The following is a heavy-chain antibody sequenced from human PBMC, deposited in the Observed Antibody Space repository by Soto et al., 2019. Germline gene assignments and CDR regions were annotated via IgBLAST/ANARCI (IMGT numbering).Heavy chain of an antibody. D-gene: IGHD3-9*01. CDR1: GYTFTGYY. CDR3: ARVRYFDWLSGAFDY. V-gene: IGHV1-2*04. CDR2: INPNSGGT. Sequence: QVQLVQSGAEVKKPGASVKVSCKASGYTFTGYYMHCVRQAPGQGLEWMGWINPNSGGTNYAQKFQGWVTMTRDTSIRTAYMELSRLRSDDTAVYYCARVRYFDWLSGAFDYWGQGTLVTVSS. J-gene: IGHJ4*02.